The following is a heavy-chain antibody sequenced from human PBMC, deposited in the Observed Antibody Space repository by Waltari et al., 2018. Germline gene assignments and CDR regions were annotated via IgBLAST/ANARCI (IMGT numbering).Heavy chain of an antibody. Sequence: QVQLQESGPGLVKPSETLRLTCTLSGGSISAYYWSWVRQPPGKGLEWIGYVYNTGGNNYNHSLMSRLSVSIDTSKTQVSMNLNSVTAADTARYSCAISTPGIAVALDYWGQGIPVTVSS. CDR2: VYNTGGN. D-gene: IGHD6-19*01. CDR1: GGSISAYY. V-gene: IGHV4-59*01. J-gene: IGHJ4*02. CDR3: AISTPGIAVALDY.